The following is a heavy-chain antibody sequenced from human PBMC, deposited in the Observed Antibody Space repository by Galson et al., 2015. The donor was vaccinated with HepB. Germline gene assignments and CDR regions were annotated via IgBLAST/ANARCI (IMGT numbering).Heavy chain of an antibody. CDR2: LDPDDGET. D-gene: IGHD5-18*01. CDR3: ATAPAMGPS. CDR1: GYSLTELS. J-gene: IGHJ5*02. V-gene: IGHV1-24*01. Sequence: QSGAEVKKPGASVKVSCKVSGYSLTELSIHWVRQAPGKGLEWMGGLDPDDGETIYEEKFHGRVTMTEDTSRDTVYMEVSSLRSEDTAVYYCATAPAMGPSWGQGTLVTVSS.